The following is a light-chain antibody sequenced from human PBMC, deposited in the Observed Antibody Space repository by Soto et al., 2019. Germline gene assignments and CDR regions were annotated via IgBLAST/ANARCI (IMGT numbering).Light chain of an antibody. CDR1: SSDVGGYNY. CDR3: SSYTSRSTWV. J-gene: IGLJ3*02. V-gene: IGLV2-14*01. CDR2: EVS. Sequence: QSVLTQPASVSGSPGQSITISSTGTSSDVGGYNYVSWYQQHPGKAPKLMIYEVSNRPSGVSNRFSGSKSGNTASLTISGLKAEDEADYYCSSYTSRSTWVFGGGTKLTVL.